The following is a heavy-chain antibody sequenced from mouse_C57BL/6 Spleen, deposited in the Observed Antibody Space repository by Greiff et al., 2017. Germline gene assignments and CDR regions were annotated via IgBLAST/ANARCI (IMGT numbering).Heavy chain of an antibody. D-gene: IGHD2-13*01. Sequence: QVQLKQSGAELVKPGASVKISCKASGYAFSSYWMNWVKQRPGKGLEWTGQIYPGDGDTNYNGKFKGKATLTADKSSSTAYMQLSSLTSEDSAVYICARCDVGYAMDYWGQGTSVTVSS. CDR1: GYAFSSYW. J-gene: IGHJ4*01. CDR2: IYPGDGDT. CDR3: ARCDVGYAMDY. V-gene: IGHV1-80*01.